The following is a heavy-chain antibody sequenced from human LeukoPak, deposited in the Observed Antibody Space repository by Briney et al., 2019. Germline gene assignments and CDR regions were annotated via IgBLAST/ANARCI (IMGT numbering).Heavy chain of an antibody. CDR2: IYHSGST. CDR3: ARDSSGPYDY. D-gene: IGHD6-19*01. V-gene: IGHV4-59*12. CDR1: GGSINSYY. Sequence: SETLSLTCSVSGGSINSYYWSWIRQPPGKGLEWIGEIYHSGSTNYNPSLKSRVTISVDKSKNQFSLKLSSVTAADTAVYYCARDSSGPYDYWGQGTLVTVSS. J-gene: IGHJ4*02.